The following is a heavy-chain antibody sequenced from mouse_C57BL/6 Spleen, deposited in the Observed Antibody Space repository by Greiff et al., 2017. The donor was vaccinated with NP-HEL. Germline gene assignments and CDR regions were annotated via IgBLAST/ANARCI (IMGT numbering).Heavy chain of an antibody. CDR1: GYAFSSSW. CDR3: AIYYDYDVEFAY. J-gene: IGHJ3*01. D-gene: IGHD2-4*01. V-gene: IGHV1-82*01. CDR2: IYPGDGDT. Sequence: QVQLQQSGPELVKPGASVKISCKASGYAFSSSWMNWVKQRPGKGLEWIGRIYPGDGDTNYNGKFKGKATLTADKSSSTAYMQLSSLTSEDSAVYFWAIYYDYDVEFAYWGQGTLVTVSA.